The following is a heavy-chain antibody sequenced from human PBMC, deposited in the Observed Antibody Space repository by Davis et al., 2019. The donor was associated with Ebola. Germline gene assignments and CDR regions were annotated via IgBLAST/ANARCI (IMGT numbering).Heavy chain of an antibody. Sequence: AASVKVSCKASGYTFTSYAMHWVRQAPGQRLEWMGWINAGNGNTKYSQKFQGRVTITRDTSTSTVYMELSSLRSEDTAVYYCARVSFIAVVVIDYWGQGTLVTVSS. J-gene: IGHJ4*02. D-gene: IGHD6-19*01. CDR3: ARVSFIAVVVIDY. V-gene: IGHV1-3*01. CDR2: INAGNGNT. CDR1: GYTFTSYA.